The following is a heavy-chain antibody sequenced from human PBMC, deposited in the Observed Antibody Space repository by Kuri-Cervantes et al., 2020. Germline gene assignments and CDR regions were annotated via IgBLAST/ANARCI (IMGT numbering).Heavy chain of an antibody. D-gene: IGHD6-19*01. CDR2: ISYDGSNK. CDR3: AKLRIAVADTTDY. V-gene: IGHV3-30*18. J-gene: IGHJ4*02. CDR1: GFTFSSYG. Sequence: GGSLRLSCAASGFTFSSYGMHWVRQAPGKGLEWVAVISYDGSNKYYADSVKGRFTISRDNSKNTLYLQMNSLRAEDTAVYYCAKLRIAVADTTDYWGQGTQVTVSS.